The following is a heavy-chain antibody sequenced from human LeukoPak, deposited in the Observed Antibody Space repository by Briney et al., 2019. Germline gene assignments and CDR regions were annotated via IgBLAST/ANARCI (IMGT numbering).Heavy chain of an antibody. J-gene: IGHJ4*02. D-gene: IGHD1-26*01. CDR3: ARGKPLVDY. CDR1: GFTFSSYA. CDR2: ISSNGGST. V-gene: IGHV3-64*01. Sequence: PGGSLRPSCAASGFTFSSYAMHWVRQAPGKGLEYVSAISSNGGSTYYANSVKGRFTISRDNSKNTLYLQMGSLRAEDMAVYYCARGKPLVDYWGQGTLVTVSS.